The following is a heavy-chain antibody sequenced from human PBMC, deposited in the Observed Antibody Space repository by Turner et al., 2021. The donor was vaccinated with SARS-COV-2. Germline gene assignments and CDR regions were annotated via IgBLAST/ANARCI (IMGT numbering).Heavy chain of an antibody. CDR2: KSYDVSNK. CDR1: GFTFSSYA. CDR3: ARDLVATTQLFDY. D-gene: IGHD5-12*01. V-gene: IGHV3-30-3*01. J-gene: IGHJ4*02. Sequence: QGQLVESGGGVVQPGRSLRLSCAASGFTFSSYAMHWVRQAPGKGLEWGAVKSYDVSNKYYADSVKGRITISRDNSKNTLYLQMNSLRAEDTAVYYCARDLVATTQLFDYWGQGTLVTVSS.